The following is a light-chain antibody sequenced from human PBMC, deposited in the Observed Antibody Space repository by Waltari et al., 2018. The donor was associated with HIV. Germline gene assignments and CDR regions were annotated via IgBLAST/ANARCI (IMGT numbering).Light chain of an antibody. CDR2: GKN. CDR3: ASWDDSLNGPV. CDR1: TSNIGRNT. J-gene: IGLJ2*01. Sequence: QSVLTQPPSASGTPEQRVSISCSGSTSNIGRNTVSWFQQLPGAAPTVLSFGKNPRTSGVPDRFSGSKSGTSASLAISGLQFEDEADYYCASWDDSLNGPVFGGGTKLTV. V-gene: IGLV1-44*01.